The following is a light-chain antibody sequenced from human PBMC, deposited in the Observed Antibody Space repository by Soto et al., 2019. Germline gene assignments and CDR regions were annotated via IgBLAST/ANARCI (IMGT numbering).Light chain of an antibody. V-gene: IGKV3-11*01. CDR2: DAS. Sequence: EIGLNLSPATLSLSPGENATHSSRASQSVSSYLAWYQQKPGQAPRLLIYDASNRATGIPARFSGSGSGTDFTLTISSLEPEDFAVYYCQQRSNWPKTFGQGTKVDIK. J-gene: IGKJ1*01. CDR3: QQRSNWPKT. CDR1: QSVSSY.